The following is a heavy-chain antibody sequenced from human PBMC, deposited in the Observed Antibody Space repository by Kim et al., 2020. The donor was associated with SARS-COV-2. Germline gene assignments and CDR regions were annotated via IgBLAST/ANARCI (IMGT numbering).Heavy chain of an antibody. CDR2: IFYTGRT. J-gene: IGHJ4*03. CDR1: GASISGYY. V-gene: IGHV4-59*01. Sequence: SETLSLTCTVSGASISGYYWGWIRQPPGKGLEYIGYIFYTGRTNYNPPLKSRVTISFDKSKNQFSLHLNSLTAADTAVYYCARGSTFYYDAGTYFKPWGYFDFGGRGTLVTVSS. CDR3: ARGSTFYYDAGTYFKPWGYFDF. D-gene: IGHD3-10*01.